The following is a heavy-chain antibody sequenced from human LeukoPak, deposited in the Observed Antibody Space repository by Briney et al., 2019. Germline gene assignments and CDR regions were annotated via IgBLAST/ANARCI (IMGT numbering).Heavy chain of an antibody. CDR3: AKDRWGQIEGASYY. V-gene: IGHV3-73*01. CDR2: IRSKANSYAT. J-gene: IGHJ4*02. Sequence: GGSLRLSCAASGFTFSGSAMHWVRQASGKGLEWVGRIRSKANSYATAYAASVKGRFTISRDNSKNTLYLQMNSLRAEDTAVYYCAKDRWGQIEGASYYWGQGTLVTVSS. CDR1: GFTFSGSA. D-gene: IGHD1-26*01.